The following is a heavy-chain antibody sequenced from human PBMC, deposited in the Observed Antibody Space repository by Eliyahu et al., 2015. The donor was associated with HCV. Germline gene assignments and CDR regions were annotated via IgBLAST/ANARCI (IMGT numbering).Heavy chain of an antibody. CDR2: INGGGSST. Sequence: EVQLVESGGGLVQPGGSLRLSCAASGFTFSSYWMYWVRQGPGKGLVWVSRINGGGSSTNYADSVKGRFTISRDNAKNTLYLQMNSLRAEDTAVYYCARPLRNYDPFDYWGQGTLVTVSS. CDR3: ARPLRNYDPFDY. CDR1: GFTFSSYW. D-gene: IGHD3-3*01. J-gene: IGHJ4*02. V-gene: IGHV3-74*01.